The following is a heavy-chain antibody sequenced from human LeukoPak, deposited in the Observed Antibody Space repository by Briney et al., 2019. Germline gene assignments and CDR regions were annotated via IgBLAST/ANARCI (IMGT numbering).Heavy chain of an antibody. CDR3: AKPWGVDY. Sequence: QPGRSLRLSWAASGLTFSSYGMHWVRQAPGKGLEWVAVISYDGSNKYYPDSVKGRFTISRDNSMHTLYLQMNSLRAEDTAVYYCAKPWGVDYWGQGTLVTVSS. J-gene: IGHJ4*02. CDR1: GLTFSSYG. D-gene: IGHD3-16*01. V-gene: IGHV3-30*18. CDR2: ISYDGSNK.